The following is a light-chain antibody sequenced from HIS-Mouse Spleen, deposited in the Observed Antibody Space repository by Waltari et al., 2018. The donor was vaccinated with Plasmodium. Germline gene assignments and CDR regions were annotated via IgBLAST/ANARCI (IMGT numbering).Light chain of an antibody. V-gene: IGLV4-69*01. CDR1: SGPRSYA. CDR2: LNSDGSH. J-gene: IGLJ2*01. Sequence: QLVLTQSPSASASLGASVKLTCPLSSGPRSYAIAWHQQQPEKGPRYLMKLNSDGSHSKGDGIPDRFSGSSSGAERYLTISSLQSEDEADYYCQTWGTGMGVFGGGTKLTVL. CDR3: QTWGTGMGV.